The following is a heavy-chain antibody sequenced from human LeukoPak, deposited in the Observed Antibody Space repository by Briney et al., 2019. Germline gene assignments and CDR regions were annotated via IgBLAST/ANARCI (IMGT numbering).Heavy chain of an antibody. CDR2: ISAYNGNT. CDR1: GYTFTSYG. D-gene: IGHD4-17*01. J-gene: IGHJ4*02. Sequence: ASVKFSCKASGYTFTSYGISWVRQAPGQGLEWMGWISAYNGNTNYAQKLQGRVTMTTDTSTSTAYMELRSLRSDDTAVYYCASISYGDYSFDYWGQGTLVTVSS. V-gene: IGHV1-18*01. CDR3: ASISYGDYSFDY.